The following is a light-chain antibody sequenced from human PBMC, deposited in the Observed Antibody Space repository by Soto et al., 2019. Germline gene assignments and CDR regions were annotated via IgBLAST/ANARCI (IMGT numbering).Light chain of an antibody. V-gene: IGKV3-15*01. Sequence: EIVMTQSPATLSVSPGERATLSFRASQSVGSSLAWYQRKPGQAPRLLIYGASTRATGIPATFSGSGSGTGFTLTISSLQSEDFAVYYCQQYNSWPLTFGGGTKVDIK. CDR2: GAS. J-gene: IGKJ4*01. CDR1: QSVGSS. CDR3: QQYNSWPLT.